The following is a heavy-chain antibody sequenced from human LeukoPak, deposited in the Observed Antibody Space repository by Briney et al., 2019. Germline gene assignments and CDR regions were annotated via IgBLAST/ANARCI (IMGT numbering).Heavy chain of an antibody. CDR2: INPNSGGT. D-gene: IGHD3-22*01. V-gene: IGHV1-2*06. CDR1: GYTLTDYY. CDR3: ARVGYYESSSYYEY. J-gene: IGHJ4*02. Sequence: ASVKVSCKASGYTLTDYYMHWVRQAPGQGLEWMGRINPNSGGTNYAQKFQGRVTTTRDTSISTVYMELSRLRSDDTAVYYCARVGYYESSSYYEYWGQGTLVTVSS.